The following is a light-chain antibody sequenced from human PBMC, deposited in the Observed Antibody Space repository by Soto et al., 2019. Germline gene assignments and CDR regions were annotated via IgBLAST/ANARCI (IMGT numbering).Light chain of an antibody. CDR2: EVS. V-gene: IGLV2-14*01. J-gene: IGLJ2*01. Sequence: QSALTQPAYVSGPPGQSITISCTGTSSDVGGYNYVSWYQQHPGKAPKLMIYEVSNRPSGVSNRFSGSKSGNTASLTISGLQAEDEADYYCSSYTSSSTVVFGGGTKLTVL. CDR1: SSDVGGYNY. CDR3: SSYTSSSTVV.